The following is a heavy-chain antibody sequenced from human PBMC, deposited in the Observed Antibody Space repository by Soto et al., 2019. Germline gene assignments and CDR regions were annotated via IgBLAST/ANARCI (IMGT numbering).Heavy chain of an antibody. D-gene: IGHD5-12*01. V-gene: IGHV4-30-4*01. CDR3: ARWLGYGPHFDY. CDR1: GGSISSGDYY. CDR2: IYYSAST. Sequence: QVQLQESGPGLVKPSQTLSLTCTVSGGSISSGDYYWSWIRQPPGKGLECIGYIYYSASTYYNTPLRTGVIISIATSKIQFSLKLRSVTASDSAVYYCARWLGYGPHFDYWGQGTLVTVSS. J-gene: IGHJ4*02.